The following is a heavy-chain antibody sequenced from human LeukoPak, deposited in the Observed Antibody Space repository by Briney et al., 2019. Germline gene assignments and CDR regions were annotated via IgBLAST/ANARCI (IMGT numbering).Heavy chain of an antibody. J-gene: IGHJ4*02. CDR3: ARMGCGSYPNYFDY. CDR1: GFSLGTGGRC. D-gene: IGHD1-26*01. CDR2: IDWDDDK. V-gene: IGHV2-70*11. Sequence: ESGPALVKPTQTLTLTCTFSGFSLGTGGRCVSWIRRPPGKALEWLPRIDWDDDKYYSTSLKTRLTISKDTSKNQVVLTMTNMDPVDTATYYCARMGCGSYPNYFDYWGQGTLVTVSS.